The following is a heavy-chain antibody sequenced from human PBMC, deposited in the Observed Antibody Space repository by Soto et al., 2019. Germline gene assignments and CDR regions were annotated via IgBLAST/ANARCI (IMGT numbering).Heavy chain of an antibody. D-gene: IGHD3-3*01. CDR3: ASPYDFSPMDV. J-gene: IGHJ6*03. Sequence: GGSLRLSCAASGFTFSSYWMHWVRQAPGKGLVWVSRINSDGSSTSYADSVKGRFTISRDNAKNTLYLQMNSLRAEDTAVYYCASPYDFSPMDVWGKGTTVTVSS. CDR2: INSDGSST. V-gene: IGHV3-74*01. CDR1: GFTFSSYW.